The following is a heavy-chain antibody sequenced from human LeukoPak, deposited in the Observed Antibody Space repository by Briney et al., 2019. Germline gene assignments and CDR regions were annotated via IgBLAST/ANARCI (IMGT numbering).Heavy chain of an antibody. CDR1: GGSFSGYY. Sequence: SETLSLTCAVYGGSFSGYYWSWIRQPPGKGLEWIGEIYHSGSTNYNPSLKSQVTISVDKSKNQFSLKLSSVTAADTAVYYCAREPRYCSSTSCYPVGWFDPWGQGTLVTVSS. V-gene: IGHV4-34*01. D-gene: IGHD2-2*01. J-gene: IGHJ5*02. CDR3: AREPRYCSSTSCYPVGWFDP. CDR2: IYHSGST.